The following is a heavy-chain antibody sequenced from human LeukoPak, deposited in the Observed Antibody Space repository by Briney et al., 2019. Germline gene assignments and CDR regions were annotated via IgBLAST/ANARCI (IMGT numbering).Heavy chain of an antibody. CDR2: IYYSGST. Sequence: SQTLSLTCTVSGGSISSGDYYWSWIRHPPGKGLELIGYIYYSGSTYYNPSLKSRVTISVDTSKNQFSLKLSSVTAADTAVYYCARDLRGDWYFDLWGRGTLVTVSS. CDR1: GGSISSGDYY. J-gene: IGHJ2*01. CDR3: ARDLRGDWYFDL. V-gene: IGHV4-30-4*01.